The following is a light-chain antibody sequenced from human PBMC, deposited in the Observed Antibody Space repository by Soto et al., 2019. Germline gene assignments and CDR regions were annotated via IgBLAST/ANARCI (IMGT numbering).Light chain of an antibody. J-gene: IGLJ2*01. Sequence: QSALTQPRSVSGSPGQSVTISCTGTSSDVGGYSSVSWYQQHPGKAPRLLIFDVAKRPSGVPDRVSGSKSGNTASLTISGLRAEDEADYYCYSYAGSYTAIFGGGTKVTVL. CDR3: YSYAGSYTAI. V-gene: IGLV2-11*01. CDR1: SSDVGGYSS. CDR2: DVA.